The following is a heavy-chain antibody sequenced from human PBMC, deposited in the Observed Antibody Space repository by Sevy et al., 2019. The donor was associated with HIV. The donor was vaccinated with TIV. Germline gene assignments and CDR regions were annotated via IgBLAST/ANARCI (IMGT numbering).Heavy chain of an antibody. J-gene: IGHJ5*02. CDR1: GFTFSTHS. Sequence: GGSLRLSCVASGFTFSTHSMNWVRQAPGKGLEWISYISSGGTTMFYADSVKGRFTISRDNAKNSLYLQMNSLRDEDTAVYYGATGSVGCSEAVSGRQYNWLDPWGQGTLVTVSS. V-gene: IGHV3-48*02. CDR3: ATGSVGCSEAVSGRQYNWLDP. CDR2: ISSGGTTM. D-gene: IGHD6-19*01.